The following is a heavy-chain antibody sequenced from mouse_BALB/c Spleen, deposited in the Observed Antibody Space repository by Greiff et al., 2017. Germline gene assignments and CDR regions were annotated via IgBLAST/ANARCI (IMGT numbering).Heavy chain of an antibody. CDR1: GFAFSSYD. CDR2: ISSGGGST. Sequence: EVMLVESGGGLVKPGGSLKLSCAASGFAFSSYDMSWVRQTPEKRLEWVAYISSGGGSTYYPDTVKGRFTISRDNAKNTLYLQMSSLKSEDTAMYYCARHGGLLFDYWGQGTTLTISS. D-gene: IGHD2-1*01. V-gene: IGHV5-12-1*01. J-gene: IGHJ2*01. CDR3: ARHGGLLFDY.